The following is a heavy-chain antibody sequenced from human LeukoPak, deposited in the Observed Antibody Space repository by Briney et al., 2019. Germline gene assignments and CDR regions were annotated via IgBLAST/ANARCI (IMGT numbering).Heavy chain of an antibody. V-gene: IGHV3-23*01. Sequence: GGSLSLSCAASGFTFSSYAMSWVRQAPGKGLEWVSAISGSGGRTYYADSGNGSLTTSRDNSKNTLYLQMNSLRAEDTAVYYCAKDSGYYESSGYYQSYYFDYWGQGTLVTVSS. J-gene: IGHJ4*02. D-gene: IGHD3-22*01. CDR2: ISGSGGRT. CDR3: AKDSGYYESSGYYQSYYFDY. CDR1: GFTFSSYA.